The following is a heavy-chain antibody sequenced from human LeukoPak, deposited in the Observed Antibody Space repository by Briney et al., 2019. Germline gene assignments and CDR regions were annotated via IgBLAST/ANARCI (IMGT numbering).Heavy chain of an antibody. J-gene: IGHJ6*02. CDR2: IIPILGIA. Sequence: SVKVSCKASGGTFSSYAISWVRQAPGQGLEWMGRIIPILGIANYAQKFQGRVTITADKSTSTAYMELSSLRSEDTAVYYCARGSGINYYYGMDVWGQGTTVTVSS. CDR1: GGTFSSYA. V-gene: IGHV1-69*04. CDR3: ARGSGINYYYGMDV.